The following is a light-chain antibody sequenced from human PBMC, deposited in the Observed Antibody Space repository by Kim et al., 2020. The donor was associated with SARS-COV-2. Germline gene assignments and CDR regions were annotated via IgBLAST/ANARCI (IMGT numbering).Light chain of an antibody. CDR3: QAWDTNTAI. CDR1: KLGNRY. Sequence: SYELTQPPSVSVSPGQGASISCSGDKLGNRYVSWYQQKAGQSPLLVIYQDTERPSGIPERFSGSNSGNTATLTISGTQTLDEADYYCQAWDTNTAIFGRGTKVTVL. CDR2: QDT. V-gene: IGLV3-1*01. J-gene: IGLJ2*01.